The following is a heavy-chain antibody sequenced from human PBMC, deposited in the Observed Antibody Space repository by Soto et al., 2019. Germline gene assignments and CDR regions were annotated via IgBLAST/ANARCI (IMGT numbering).Heavy chain of an antibody. CDR2: ISYDGSNK. J-gene: IGHJ4*02. V-gene: IGHV3-30*03. D-gene: IGHD5-18*01. CDR1: GFTFSSYG. CDR3: ATQGGIQLWFRTEYYFDY. Sequence: PGGSLRLSCAASGFTFSSYGMHWVRQAPGKGLEWVAVISYDGSNKYYADSVKGRFTISRDNSKNTLYLQMNSLRAEDTAVYYCATQGGIQLWFRTEYYFDYWGQGTLVTVSS.